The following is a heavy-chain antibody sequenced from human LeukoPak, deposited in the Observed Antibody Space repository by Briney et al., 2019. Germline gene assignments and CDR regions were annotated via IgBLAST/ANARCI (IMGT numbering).Heavy chain of an antibody. J-gene: IGHJ5*02. Sequence: ASVKVSCKASGYTSTGYYMHWVRQAPGQGLEWMGWINPNSGGTNYAQKFQGRVTMTRDTSISTAYMELSRLRSDDTAVYYCARVERIVVVPAYWFDPWGQGTLVTVSS. CDR2: INPNSGGT. CDR3: ARVERIVVVPAYWFDP. CDR1: GYTSTGYY. D-gene: IGHD2-2*01. V-gene: IGHV1-2*02.